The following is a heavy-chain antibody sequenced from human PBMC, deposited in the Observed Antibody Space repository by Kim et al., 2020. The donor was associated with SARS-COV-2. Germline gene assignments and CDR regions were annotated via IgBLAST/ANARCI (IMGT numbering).Heavy chain of an antibody. V-gene: IGHV3-21*01. CDR3: ARDRLWFWELLSKHGMDV. CDR2: ISSSSSYI. CDR1: GFTFSSYS. Sequence: GGSLRLSCAASGFTFSSYSMNWVRQAPGKGLEWVSSISSSSSYIYYADSVKGRFTISRDNAKNSLYLQMNSLRAEDTAVYYCARDRLWFWELLSKHGMDVWGQGTTVTVSS. D-gene: IGHD3-10*01. J-gene: IGHJ6*02.